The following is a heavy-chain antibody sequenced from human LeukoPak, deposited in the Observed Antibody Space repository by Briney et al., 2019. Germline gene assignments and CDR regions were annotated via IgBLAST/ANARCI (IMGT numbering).Heavy chain of an antibody. CDR1: GGSISSYY. Sequence: PSETLSLTCTVSGGSISSYYWSWIRQPPGKGLEWIGYIHYSGSTNYKSSLKSRVTISVDTSKNQFSLKLSSVTAADTAVYYCARAGGIRTAALDLDYWGQGTLVTVSS. CDR2: IHYSGST. CDR3: ARAGGIRTAALDLDY. V-gene: IGHV4-59*01. D-gene: IGHD6-25*01. J-gene: IGHJ4*02.